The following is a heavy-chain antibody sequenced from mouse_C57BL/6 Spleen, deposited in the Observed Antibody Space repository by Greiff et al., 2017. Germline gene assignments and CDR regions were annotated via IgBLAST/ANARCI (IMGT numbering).Heavy chain of an antibody. CDR1: GYAFSSYW. J-gene: IGHJ2*01. Sequence: VQLKESGAELVKPGASVKISCKASGYAFSSYWMNWVKQRPGKGLEWIGQIYPGDGDTNYNGKFKGKATLTADKSSSTAYMQLSSLTSEDSAVYFCARGLTYYFDYWGQGTTLTVSS. V-gene: IGHV1-80*01. CDR2: IYPGDGDT. CDR3: ARGLTYYFDY. D-gene: IGHD3-1*01.